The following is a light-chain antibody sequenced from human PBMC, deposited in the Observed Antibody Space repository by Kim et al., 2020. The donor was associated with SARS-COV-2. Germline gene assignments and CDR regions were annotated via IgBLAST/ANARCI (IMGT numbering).Light chain of an antibody. V-gene: IGKV1-5*01. CDR2: DAF. CDR3: QQYKSYPT. Sequence: SACVGDRVTITCRASQSISNWLAWYQQKPGKAPKFLIYDAFSLESGVPSRFSGSGSGTEFTLTISSLQPDDFATYYCQQYKSYPTFGQGTKVDIK. CDR1: QSISNW. J-gene: IGKJ1*01.